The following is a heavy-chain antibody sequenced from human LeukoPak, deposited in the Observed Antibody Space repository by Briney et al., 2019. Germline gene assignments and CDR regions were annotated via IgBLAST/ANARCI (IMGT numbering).Heavy chain of an antibody. J-gene: IGHJ4*02. V-gene: IGHV4-31*03. CDR2: IYYSGST. CDR3: ARGMDIAAAEYYFDY. Sequence: SETLSLTCTVSGGSISSGGYYWSWIRQHPGKGLEWIGYIYYSGSTYCNPSLKSRVTISVDTSKNQFSLKLSSVTAADTAVYYCARGMDIAAAEYYFDYWGQGTLVTVSS. CDR1: GGSISSGGYY. D-gene: IGHD6-13*01.